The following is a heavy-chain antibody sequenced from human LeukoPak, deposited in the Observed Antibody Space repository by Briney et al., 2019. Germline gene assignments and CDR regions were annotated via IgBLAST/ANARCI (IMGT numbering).Heavy chain of an antibody. D-gene: IGHD1-26*01. J-gene: IGHJ4*02. Sequence: ASVKVSCKASGYTFTSNYIHWVRQAPGQGLEWMGMIYPRDGSTSYAQKFQGRVTVTRDTSTSTVHMELRSLRSDDTAVYYCARDGATADFDYWGQGTLVTVSS. CDR3: ARDGATADFDY. CDR1: GYTFTSNY. CDR2: IYPRDGST. V-gene: IGHV1-46*01.